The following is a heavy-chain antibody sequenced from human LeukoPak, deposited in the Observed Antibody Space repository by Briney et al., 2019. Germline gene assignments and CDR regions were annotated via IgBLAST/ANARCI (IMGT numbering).Heavy chain of an antibody. CDR2: IYYSGST. CDR3: ARFYYDSSGCYTGAFDI. V-gene: IGHV4-59*08. J-gene: IGHJ3*02. CDR1: GGSISSYY. Sequence: SETLSLTCTVSGGSISSYYWSWLRQPPGKGLEWIGYIYYSGSTNYNPSLKSRVTISVDTSKNQFSLKLSSVTAADTAVYYCARFYYDSSGCYTGAFDIWGQGTMVTVSS. D-gene: IGHD3-22*01.